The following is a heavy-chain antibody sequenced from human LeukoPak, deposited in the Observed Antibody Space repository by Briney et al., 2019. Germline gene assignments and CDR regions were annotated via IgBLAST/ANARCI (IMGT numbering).Heavy chain of an antibody. V-gene: IGHV4-34*01. CDR2: INHSGST. D-gene: IGHD2-21*02. CDR3: ARAARLAYCGGDCPRYYYYYGMDV. J-gene: IGHJ6*02. Sequence: SETLSLTCAVYGGSFSGYYWSWIRQPPGKGLEWIGEINHSGSTNYNPSLKSRVTISVDTSKNQSSLKLSSVTAADTAVYYCARAARLAYCGGDCPRYYYYYGMDVWGQGTTVTVSS. CDR1: GGSFSGYY.